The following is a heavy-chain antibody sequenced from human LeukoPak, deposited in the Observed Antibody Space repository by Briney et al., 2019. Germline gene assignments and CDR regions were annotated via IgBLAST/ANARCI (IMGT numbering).Heavy chain of an antibody. V-gene: IGHV1-2*02. CDR1: GYTFTGYY. D-gene: IGHD7-27*01. CDR2: INPKSGGT. CDR3: ARVTGAFFFDY. J-gene: IGHJ4*02. Sequence: ASVKVSCKASGYTFTGYYMHSVRHAPGQGLEWMGWINPKSGGTNYAQKFQGRVTMTRDTSISTAYMELSRLRSDDTAVYYCARVTGAFFFDYWGQGTLVTVSS.